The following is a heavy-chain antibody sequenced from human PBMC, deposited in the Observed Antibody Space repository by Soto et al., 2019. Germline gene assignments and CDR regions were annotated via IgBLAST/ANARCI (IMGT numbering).Heavy chain of an antibody. CDR2: IYYSGST. CDR3: AREKGSTVTPFRAFDI. Sequence: SETMSITFTVSGGSISSYYWSWIRPPPGKGLEWIGYIYYSGSTNYNPSLKSRVTISVDTSKNQFSLKLSSVTAADTAVYYCAREKGSTVTPFRAFDIWGQGTMVTVSS. D-gene: IGHD4-17*01. J-gene: IGHJ3*02. CDR1: GGSISSYY. V-gene: IGHV4-59*01.